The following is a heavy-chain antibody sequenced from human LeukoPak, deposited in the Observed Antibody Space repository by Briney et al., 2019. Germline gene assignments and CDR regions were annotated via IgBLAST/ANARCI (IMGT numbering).Heavy chain of an antibody. J-gene: IGHJ4*02. D-gene: IGHD3-10*01. Sequence: GGSLRLSCEGSGFSFSSYWMTWVRQLPGKGPEWVAIIRQDESERYFADSVKGRFTISRDNAKKSVYLHMSSLRAEDTAVYYCAKDQGSGLGSYSWGYFDSWGQGTLVTVSS. CDR3: AKDQGSGLGSYSWGYFDS. CDR2: IRQDESER. CDR1: GFSFSSYW. V-gene: IGHV3-7*03.